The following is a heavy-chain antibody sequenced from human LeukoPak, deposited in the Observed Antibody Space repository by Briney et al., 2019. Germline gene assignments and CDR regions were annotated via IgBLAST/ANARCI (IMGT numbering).Heavy chain of an antibody. CDR2: INHNGNT. Sequence: SETLSLTCAVSGDSFSTFYWSWIRQSPGKGLEWIGDINHNGNTNYNPSLKSRVTISVGTSRNLFSLRLTSVTAADTAVYYRATMSVSAMFYLHYWGQGALVTVSS. CDR3: ATMSVSAMFYLHY. J-gene: IGHJ4*02. V-gene: IGHV4-34*01. CDR1: GDSFSTFY. D-gene: IGHD2-8*01.